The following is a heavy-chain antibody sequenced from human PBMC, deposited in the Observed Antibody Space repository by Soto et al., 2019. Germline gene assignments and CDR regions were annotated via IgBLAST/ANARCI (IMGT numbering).Heavy chain of an antibody. CDR3: ARVLRFLEWSSMDV. V-gene: IGHV3-30-3*01. CDR1: GFTFSSYA. D-gene: IGHD3-3*01. Sequence: GGSLRLSCAASGFTFSSYAMHWVRQAPGKGLEWVAVISYDGSNKYYADSVKGRFTISRDNSKNTLYLQMNSLRAEDTAVYYCARVLRFLEWSSMDVWGQGTTVTVSS. J-gene: IGHJ6*02. CDR2: ISYDGSNK.